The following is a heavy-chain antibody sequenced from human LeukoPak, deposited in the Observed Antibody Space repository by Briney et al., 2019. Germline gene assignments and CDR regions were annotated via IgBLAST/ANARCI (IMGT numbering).Heavy chain of an antibody. D-gene: IGHD1-26*01. CDR3: ARGKGRGYYYYYMDV. CDR2: INHSGST. J-gene: IGHJ6*03. V-gene: IGHV4-34*01. CDR1: GGSFSGYY. Sequence: SETLTLTCAAYGGSFSGYYWSWIRQAPGKGLEWIGEINHSGSTKYYPSLKSRVTISVATSKNQFSLKLSSVTGAATAVYYCARGKGRGYYYYYMDVWGKGTTVTVSS.